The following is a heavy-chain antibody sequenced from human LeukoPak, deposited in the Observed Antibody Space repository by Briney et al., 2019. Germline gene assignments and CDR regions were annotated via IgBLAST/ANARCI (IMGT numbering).Heavy chain of an antibody. CDR3: ARALRDDYVWGSYRQDAFDI. V-gene: IGHV6-1*01. CDR2: TYYRSKWYN. CDR1: GDSVSSNSAA. Sequence: SQTLSLTCAISGDSVSSNSAAWNWIRQSPSRGLEWLGRTYYRSKWYNDYAVSVKSRITINPDTSKNQFSLQLNSVTPEDTAVYYCARALRDDYVWGSYRQDAFDIWGQGTMVTVSS. J-gene: IGHJ3*02. D-gene: IGHD3-16*02.